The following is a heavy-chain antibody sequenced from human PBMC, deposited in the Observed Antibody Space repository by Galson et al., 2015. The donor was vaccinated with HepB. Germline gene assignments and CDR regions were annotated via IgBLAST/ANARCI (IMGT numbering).Heavy chain of an antibody. CDR3: AKALRGSYSLGAFDI. CDR2: IRGSGGNI. J-gene: IGHJ3*02. Sequence: SLRLSCAASGFTFSAYAMSWVRQAPGKGLEWVSAIRGSGGNIDYADSVKGRFTISRDNSKNTLYLQMNNLRAEDTALYYCAKALRGSYSLGAFDIWGQGTMVTVSS. CDR1: GFTFSAYA. D-gene: IGHD1-26*01. V-gene: IGHV3-23*01.